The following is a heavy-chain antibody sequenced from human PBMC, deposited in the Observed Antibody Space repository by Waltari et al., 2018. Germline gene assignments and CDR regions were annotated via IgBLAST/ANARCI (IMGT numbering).Heavy chain of an antibody. Sequence: QVQLQESGPGLVKPSQTLSLTCTVSGGSISSGGYYWSWLRQPPGKGLEWIGYIYYSGSTYYNPSLKSRVTISVDTSKNQFSLKLSSVTAADTAVYYCARGPGGGFGVVYFDYWGQGTLVTVSS. CDR2: IYYSGST. D-gene: IGHD3-3*01. CDR1: GGSISSGGYY. CDR3: ARGPGGGFGVVYFDY. J-gene: IGHJ4*02. V-gene: IGHV4-31*03.